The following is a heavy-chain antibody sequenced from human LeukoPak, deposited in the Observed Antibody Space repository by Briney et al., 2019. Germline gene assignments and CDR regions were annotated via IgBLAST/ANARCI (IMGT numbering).Heavy chain of an antibody. CDR1: GGSISSYY. CDR3: AREIVTATLPDY. Sequence: SEALSLTCTVSGGSISSYYWSWIRQPPGKGLEWIGYIYYSGSTNYNPSLKSRVTISVDTSKNQFSLKLSSVTAADTAVYYCAREIVTATLPDYWGQGTLVTVSS. J-gene: IGHJ4*02. D-gene: IGHD2-21*02. CDR2: IYYSGST. V-gene: IGHV4-59*01.